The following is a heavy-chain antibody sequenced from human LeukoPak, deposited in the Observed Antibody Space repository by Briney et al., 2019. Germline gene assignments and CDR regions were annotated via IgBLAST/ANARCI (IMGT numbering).Heavy chain of an antibody. V-gene: IGHV3-30-3*01. CDR1: GFTFSTYA. Sequence: GGSLRLSCAASGFTFSTYAMHWVRQAPGKGLEWVAVISFDGSSKSYADSVKGRFTISRDNSKNTLYLQMNSLRAEDTAVYYCARDAHTHFDYWGRGTLVTVSS. J-gene: IGHJ4*02. CDR3: ARDAHTHFDY. CDR2: ISFDGSSK.